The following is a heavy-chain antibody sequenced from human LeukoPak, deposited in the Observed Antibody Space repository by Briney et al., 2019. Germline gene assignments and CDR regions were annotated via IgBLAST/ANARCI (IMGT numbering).Heavy chain of an antibody. J-gene: IGHJ5*02. CDR2: IYTSGST. CDR3: ARSTLTDLPSNWFDP. V-gene: IGHV4-61*02. CDR1: GGSISSGSYY. Sequence: SETLSLTCTVSGGSISSGSYYWSWIRQPAGKGLEWIGRIYTSGSTNYNPSLKSRVTISVDTSKNQFSLKLSSVTAADTAVYYCARSTLTDLPSNWFDPWGQGTLVTVSS.